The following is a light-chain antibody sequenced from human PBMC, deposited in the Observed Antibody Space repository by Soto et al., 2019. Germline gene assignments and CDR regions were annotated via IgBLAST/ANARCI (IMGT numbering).Light chain of an antibody. CDR3: QHYGFSLIT. CDR1: QPVSGSH. V-gene: IGKV3-20*01. Sequence: ESVLSQPPGTLSLSPGERGTLSCRASQPVSGSHLAWYQQRPGRAPRLLIYGASSRATGIPDRFSGSGSGTDFTLTIRRLEPEDFAVYYCQHYGFSLITFGQGTRLEIK. CDR2: GAS. J-gene: IGKJ5*01.